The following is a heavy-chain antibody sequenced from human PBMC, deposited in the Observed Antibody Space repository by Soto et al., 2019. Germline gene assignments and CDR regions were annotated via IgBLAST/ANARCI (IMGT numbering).Heavy chain of an antibody. J-gene: IGHJ5*02. V-gene: IGHV1-18*04. D-gene: IGHD6-19*01. CDR2: ISAYNGNT. CDR1: GYTFTSYG. Sequence: ASVKVSCKASGYTFTSYGISWVRQAPGQGLEWMGWISAYNGNTNYAQKLQGRVTMTTDTSTSTAYMELRSLRSDDTAVYYCATEYSSGWYPWGWFDPWGQGTLVTVSS. CDR3: ATEYSSGWYPWGWFDP.